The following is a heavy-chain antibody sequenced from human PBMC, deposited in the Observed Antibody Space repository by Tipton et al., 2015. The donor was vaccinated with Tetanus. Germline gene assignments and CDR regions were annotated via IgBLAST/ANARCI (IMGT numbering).Heavy chain of an antibody. CDR3: ARDPVLGIGTR. J-gene: IGHJ4*02. Sequence: SLRLSCAASGFSVSRKYMTWVRQAPGKGLEWVSTINSRSSSIYYADSVKGRFTVSRDNANNSVYLQMNSLRVEDTAIYYCARDPVLGIGTRWGRGTLVTVSS. CDR2: INSRSSSI. CDR1: GFSVSRKY. V-gene: IGHV3-21*01. D-gene: IGHD1-26*01.